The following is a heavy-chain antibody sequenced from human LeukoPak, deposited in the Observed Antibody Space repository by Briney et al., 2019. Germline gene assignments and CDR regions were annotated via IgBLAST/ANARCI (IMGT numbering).Heavy chain of an antibody. Sequence: PSETLSLTCAVYGGSFSGYYWSWIRQPPGKGLEWIGEINHSGSTNYNPSLKSRVTISVDTSKNQFSLKLSSVTAADTAVYYCARGARNPIDYWGQGTLVTVSS. CDR1: GGSFSGYY. CDR2: INHSGST. V-gene: IGHV4-34*01. D-gene: IGHD6-6*01. J-gene: IGHJ4*02. CDR3: ARGARNPIDY.